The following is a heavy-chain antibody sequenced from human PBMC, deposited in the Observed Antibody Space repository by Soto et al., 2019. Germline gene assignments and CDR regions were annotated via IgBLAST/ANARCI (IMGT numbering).Heavy chain of an antibody. V-gene: IGHV5-10-1*01. Sequence: GESLKISCKGSGYSFTSYWISWVRQMPGKGLEWMGRIDPSDSYTNYSPSFQGHVTISADKSISTAYLQWSSLKASDTAMYYCAHLPWKQLWPRAPVVYWGQGTPVTVSS. J-gene: IGHJ4*02. CDR3: AHLPWKQLWPRAPVVY. CDR2: IDPSDSYT. CDR1: GYSFTSYW. D-gene: IGHD5-18*01.